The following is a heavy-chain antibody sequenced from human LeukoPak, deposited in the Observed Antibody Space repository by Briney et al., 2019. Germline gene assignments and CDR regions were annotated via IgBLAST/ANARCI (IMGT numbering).Heavy chain of an antibody. CDR3: ARGHYDILTGYLPPYYFDY. CDR2: IWYDGSNK. D-gene: IGHD3-9*01. V-gene: IGHV3-33*08. Sequence: PGGSLRLSCAVSGFTFSSYGMHWVRQAPGKGLEWVAVIWYDGSNKYYADSVKGRFTISRDNSKNTLYLQMNSLRAEDTAVYYCARGHYDILTGYLPPYYFDYWGRGTLVTVSS. CDR1: GFTFSSYG. J-gene: IGHJ4*02.